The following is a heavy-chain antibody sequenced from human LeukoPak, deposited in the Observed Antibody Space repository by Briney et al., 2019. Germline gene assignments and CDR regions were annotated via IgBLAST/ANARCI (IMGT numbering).Heavy chain of an antibody. Sequence: PGGSLRLSCAASGFTFNNYGMHWVRQAPGKGLEWVAFIRYNGNNQYYADSVKGRFTISRDNSKNTLYLQMNSLKGDDTPVYYCAKDSAFYYIDVWGKGTTVTISS. J-gene: IGHJ6*03. V-gene: IGHV3-30*02. CDR1: GFTFNNYG. D-gene: IGHD3-10*01. CDR3: AKDSAFYYIDV. CDR2: IRYNGNNQ.